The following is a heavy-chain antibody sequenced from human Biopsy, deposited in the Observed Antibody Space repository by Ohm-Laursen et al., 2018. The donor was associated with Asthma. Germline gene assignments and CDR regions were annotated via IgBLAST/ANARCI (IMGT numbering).Heavy chain of an antibody. CDR2: ISVYNGNT. Sequence: SSVKVSCKSSGYTFNSAGITWVRQAPGRGLEWMGWISVYNGNTKVAQKLQGRVTMITDTSTSTAYMELRSLRSDDTAVYFCARAVDYSHYYGIDVWGQGTTVTVS. CDR1: GYTFNSAG. J-gene: IGHJ6*02. D-gene: IGHD3-10*01. V-gene: IGHV1-18*01. CDR3: ARAVDYSHYYGIDV.